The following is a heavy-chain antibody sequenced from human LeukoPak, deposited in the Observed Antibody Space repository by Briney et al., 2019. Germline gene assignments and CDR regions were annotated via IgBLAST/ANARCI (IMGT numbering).Heavy chain of an antibody. CDR1: GFTFSSYA. D-gene: IGHD3-10*01. J-gene: IGHJ4*02. V-gene: IGHV3-64*01. CDR2: ISSNGGST. CDR3: ARGPSQAMVRIFDY. Sequence: PGGSLRLSCAASGFTFSSYAMHWVRQAPGKGLEYVSAISSNGGSTYYANSVKGRFTISRDNSKNTLYLQMGSLRAEDMAVYYCARGPSQAMVRIFDYWGQGTLVTVSS.